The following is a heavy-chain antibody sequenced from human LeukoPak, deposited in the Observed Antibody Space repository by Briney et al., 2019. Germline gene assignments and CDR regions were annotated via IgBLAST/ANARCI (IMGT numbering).Heavy chain of an antibody. Sequence: GGSLRLSCAASGFTFSSYSMNWVRQAPGKGLEWVSSISSSSSYIYYADSVKGRFTISRDNAKNSLYLQMNSLRAEDTAVYYCARVEFAGARKYYFDYWGQGTLVTVSS. D-gene: IGHD3-16*01. CDR2: ISSSSSYI. V-gene: IGHV3-21*01. CDR1: GFTFSSYS. J-gene: IGHJ4*02. CDR3: ARVEFAGARKYYFDY.